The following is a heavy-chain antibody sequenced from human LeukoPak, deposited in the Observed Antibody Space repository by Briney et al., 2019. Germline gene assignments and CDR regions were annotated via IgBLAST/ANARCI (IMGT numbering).Heavy chain of an antibody. CDR1: GFSFRSYG. CDR2: IRYDGSNK. J-gene: IGHJ4*02. V-gene: IGHV3-30*02. D-gene: IGHD1-26*01. CDR3: AKSSGGLPRDYFDY. Sequence: GGSLRLSCAASGFSFRSYGMHWVRQAPGKGLEWVAFIRYDGSNKYYAESVKGRFTISRDNSKNTLYLQMNSLRAEDTAVYYCAKSSGGLPRDYFDYWGQGTLVTVSS.